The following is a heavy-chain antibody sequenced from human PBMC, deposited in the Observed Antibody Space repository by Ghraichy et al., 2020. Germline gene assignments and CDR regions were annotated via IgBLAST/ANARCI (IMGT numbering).Heavy chain of an antibody. CDR1: GFTFEDYG. Sequence: LSLTCGASGFTFEDYGMHWVRQVPGKGLEWVSGITWNSGSSVYADSVKGRFTISRDNAKKSLYLQMNSLRADDTALYYCVKDRSLSTYHFDLWGQGTLVTVSS. CDR2: ITWNSGSS. J-gene: IGHJ4*02. V-gene: IGHV3-9*01. D-gene: IGHD5/OR15-5a*01. CDR3: VKDRSLSTYHFDL.